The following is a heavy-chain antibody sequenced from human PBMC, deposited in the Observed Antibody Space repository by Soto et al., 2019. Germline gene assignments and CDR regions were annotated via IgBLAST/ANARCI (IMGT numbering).Heavy chain of an antibody. D-gene: IGHD5-12*01. CDR2: FDPEDGET. J-gene: IGHJ6*02. CDR3: ATDSRLLSTIMDV. Sequence: GASVKVSFKVSGYTLTELSMHWVRQAPGKGLEWMGGFDPEDGETIYAQKFQGRVTMTEDTSTDTAYMELSSLRSEDTAVYYCATDSRLLSTIMDVWGQGTTVTVSS. V-gene: IGHV1-24*01. CDR1: GYTLTELS.